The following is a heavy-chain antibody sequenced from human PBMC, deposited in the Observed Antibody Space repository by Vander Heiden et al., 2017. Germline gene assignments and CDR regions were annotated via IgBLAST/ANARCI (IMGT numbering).Heavy chain of an antibody. V-gene: IGHV3-23*01. CDR1: GFTFSTYP. CDR3: AKDGGYCSSTSCYQRGWFDP. CDR2: ISGSGGST. Sequence: EVQLLASGGGLVQPGGSLRLSCAASGFTFSTYPLSGVRQAPGKGLEWVSAISGSGGSTNYADSVKGRFTISRDNSKNTLYLQMNSLRAEDTAVYYCAKDGGYCSSTSCYQRGWFDPWGQGTLVTVSS. D-gene: IGHD2-2*01. J-gene: IGHJ5*02.